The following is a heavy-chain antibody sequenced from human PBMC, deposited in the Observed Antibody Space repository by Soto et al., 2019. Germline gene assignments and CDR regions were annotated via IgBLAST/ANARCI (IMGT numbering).Heavy chain of an antibody. CDR1: GYTFTSYY. CDR2: INPSGGST. CDR3: ARDWALSLTYYYDSSGYYY. Sequence: ASVKVSCKASGYTFTSYYMHWVRQAPGQGLEWMGIINPSGGSTSYAQKFQGRVTMTRDTSTSTVYMELSSLRSEDTAVYYCARDWALSLTYYYDSSGYYYWGQGTLVTVSS. J-gene: IGHJ4*02. D-gene: IGHD3-22*01. V-gene: IGHV1-46*01.